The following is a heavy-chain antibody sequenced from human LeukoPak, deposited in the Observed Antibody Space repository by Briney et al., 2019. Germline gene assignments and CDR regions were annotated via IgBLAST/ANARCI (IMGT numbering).Heavy chain of an antibody. CDR1: GGTFSSYA. V-gene: IGHV1-69*13. Sequence: ASVKVSCKASGGTFSSYAISWVRQAPGQGLEWMGGIIPIFGTANYAQKFQGRVTITADESTSTAYMELSSLRSEDTAVYYCAREIISYDSSGYYLGGYFDYWGQGTLVTVSS. J-gene: IGHJ4*02. CDR2: IIPIFGTA. D-gene: IGHD3-22*01. CDR3: AREIISYDSSGYYLGGYFDY.